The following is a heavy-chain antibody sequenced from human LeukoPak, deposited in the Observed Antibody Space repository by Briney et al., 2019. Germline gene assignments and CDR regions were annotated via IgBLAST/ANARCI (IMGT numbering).Heavy chain of an antibody. CDR2: ISYDGTNK. J-gene: IGHJ4*02. Sequence: GGSLRLSCAGSGFTFSSDGMHWVRQAPGKGLEWVAVISYDGTNKYYADSVKGRFTISRDNSKNTLHLQMDSLRAEDTAVYYCAKTQPGYRRPGYWGQGTLVTVSS. CDR1: GFTFSSDG. CDR3: AKTQPGYRRPGY. V-gene: IGHV3-30*18. D-gene: IGHD3-16*02.